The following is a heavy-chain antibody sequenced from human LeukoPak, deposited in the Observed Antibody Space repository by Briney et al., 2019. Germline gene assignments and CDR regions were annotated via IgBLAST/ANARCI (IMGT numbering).Heavy chain of an antibody. CDR3: ARDQRYAFDY. V-gene: IGHV3-48*02. Sequence: PGGSLRLSCATSGFXFSDYPINWVRQAPGKGLEWVSPIRTSTEGANYAIYADSVKGRVTFSRDDAKHTHYLHMHSLRDDDTAVYYCARDQRYAFDYWGQGILVTVSS. J-gene: IGHJ4*02. D-gene: IGHD3-9*01. CDR1: GFXFSDYP. CDR2: IRTSTEGANYA.